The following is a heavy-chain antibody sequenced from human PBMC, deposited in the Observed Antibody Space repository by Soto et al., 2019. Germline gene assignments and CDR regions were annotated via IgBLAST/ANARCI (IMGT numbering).Heavy chain of an antibody. CDR3: AKARCSTNNCYVPDY. D-gene: IGHD2-2*01. J-gene: IGHJ4*02. Sequence: GGFLRLSCAASGFTFSSYAMSWVRQAPGKGLEWVSVISGSGDSPSYADSVQGRFSISRDNPKRTLYLQMNSLRGEDTAMYYCAKARCSTNNCYVPDYWGQGTLVTVSS. CDR1: GFTFSSYA. V-gene: IGHV3-23*01. CDR2: ISGSGDSP.